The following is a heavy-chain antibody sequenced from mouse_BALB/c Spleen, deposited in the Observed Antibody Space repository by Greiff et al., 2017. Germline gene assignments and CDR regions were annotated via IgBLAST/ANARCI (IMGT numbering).Heavy chain of an antibody. D-gene: IGHD2-1*01. V-gene: IGHV1-69*02. J-gene: IGHJ2*01. CDR1: GYTFTSYW. CDR2: IDPSDSYT. Sequence: QVQLQQSGAELVKPGASVKLSCKASGYTFTSYWMHWVKQRPGQGLEWIGEIDPSDSYTNYNQKFKGKATLTVDKSSSTAYMQLSSLTSEDSAVYYCARGDGNGTFFDYWGQGTTLTVSS. CDR3: ARGDGNGTFFDY.